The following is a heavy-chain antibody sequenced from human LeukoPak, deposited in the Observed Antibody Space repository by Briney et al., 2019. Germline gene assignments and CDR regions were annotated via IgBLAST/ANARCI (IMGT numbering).Heavy chain of an antibody. CDR2: IRYDECNK. CDR3: AKPGNSGTIDY. J-gene: IGHJ4*02. CDR1: LFTLSSYG. V-gene: IGHV3-30*02. Sequence: GGALRLSRVQCLFTLSSYGIHEVRQAPARGGEGVAFIRYDECNKYYADSVNGRFTISRDNSKYTLYLQMNSLRAEDTAVYYCAKPGNSGTIDYWGQGPLVTVSS. D-gene: IGHD4-23*01.